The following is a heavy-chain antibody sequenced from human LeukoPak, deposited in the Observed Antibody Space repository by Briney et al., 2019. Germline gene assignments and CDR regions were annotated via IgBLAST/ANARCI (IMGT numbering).Heavy chain of an antibody. CDR1: GFTFSSYA. D-gene: IGHD1-1*01. CDR3: AKGRAGNYYY. CDR2: ISGSGASK. J-gene: IGHJ4*02. V-gene: IGHV3-23*01. Sequence: GSLRLPCAASGFTFSSYAMSWVRQAPGKGLEWVSAISGSGASKYYADSVKGRFTISRDNSKNTLYLQINSLRVEDTAVYYCAKGRAGNYYYWGQKTLVTVSS.